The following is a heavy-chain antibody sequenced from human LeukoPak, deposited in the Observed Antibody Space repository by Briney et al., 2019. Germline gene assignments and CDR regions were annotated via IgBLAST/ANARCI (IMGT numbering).Heavy chain of an antibody. Sequence: ETLSLTCTVSGGSISSSSFYWGWIRQAPGKGLEWVSGISDGGGTTNYADAVKGRFTISRDKSKNTLFLQMNSLRAEDTAVYYCAKSYGDYLGYFDSWGQGSMVTVSS. J-gene: IGHJ4*02. V-gene: IGHV3-23*01. CDR2: ISDGGGTT. CDR3: AKSYGDYLGYFDS. D-gene: IGHD4-17*01. CDR1: GGSISSSS.